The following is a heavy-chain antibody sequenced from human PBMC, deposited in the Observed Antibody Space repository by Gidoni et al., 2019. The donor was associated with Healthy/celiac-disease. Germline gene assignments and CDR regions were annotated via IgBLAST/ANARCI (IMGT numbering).Heavy chain of an antibody. D-gene: IGHD2-2*01. Sequence: QVQLVQSGAEVKKPGASVKVSCKASGYTFTGYYMHWVRQAPGQGLEWMGRINPNSGGTNYAQKFQGRVTMTRDTSISTAYMELSRLRSDDTAVYYCARDLGYCSSTSCYANDYWGQGTLVTVSS. CDR2: INPNSGGT. V-gene: IGHV1-2*06. CDR1: GYTFTGYY. J-gene: IGHJ4*02. CDR3: ARDLGYCSSTSCYANDY.